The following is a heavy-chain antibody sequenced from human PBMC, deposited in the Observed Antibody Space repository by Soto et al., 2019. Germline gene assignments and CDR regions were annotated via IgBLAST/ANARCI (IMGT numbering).Heavy chain of an antibody. CDR2: ISSSGSTS. CDR3: AIFPIYDNGYDDDS. Sequence: GGSLRLSCAASGFTFSRYAMSWVRQAPGKGLEWVSTISSSGSTSYHADSVKGRFTISRDNFKNTLYLQLNSLRAEDTAVYYCAIFPIYDNGYDDDSWGQGTMVTVYS. V-gene: IGHV3-23*01. CDR1: GFTFSRYA. D-gene: IGHD3-16*01. J-gene: IGHJ4*02.